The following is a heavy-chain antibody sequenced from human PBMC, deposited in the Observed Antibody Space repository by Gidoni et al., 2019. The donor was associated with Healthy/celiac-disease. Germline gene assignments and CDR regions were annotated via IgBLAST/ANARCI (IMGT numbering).Heavy chain of an antibody. CDR2: ISSNGGST. CDR3: ARAHYYNTLGAFDI. Sequence: PASGFTFSSYAMHWVRQAPGKGLEYVSAISSNGGSTYYADSVKGRFTISRDNSKNTLYLQMGSLRAEDMAVYYCARAHYYNTLGAFDIWGQGTMVTVSS. J-gene: IGHJ3*02. D-gene: IGHD3-10*01. CDR1: GFTFSSYA. V-gene: IGHV3-64*02.